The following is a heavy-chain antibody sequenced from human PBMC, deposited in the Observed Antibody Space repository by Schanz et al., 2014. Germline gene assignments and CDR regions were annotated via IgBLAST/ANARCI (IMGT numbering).Heavy chain of an antibody. V-gene: IGHV3-72*01. Sequence: EVQLLESGGGLVQPGGSLRLSCAPSGFTFRDYYMAWVRQAPGKGLEWVGHSRNKGHSYTSEYAASVKGRFTISRDESESSLYLQMDSLKTEDTAVYYCARRNFCDKSAAFDYWGQGSLVTVSS. D-gene: IGHD2-15*01. CDR1: GFTFRDYY. J-gene: IGHJ4*02. CDR2: SRNKGHSYTS. CDR3: ARRNFCDKSAAFDY.